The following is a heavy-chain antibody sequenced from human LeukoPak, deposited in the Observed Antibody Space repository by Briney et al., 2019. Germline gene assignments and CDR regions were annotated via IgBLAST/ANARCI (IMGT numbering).Heavy chain of an antibody. D-gene: IGHD3-3*01. J-gene: IGHJ4*02. Sequence: PGRSLRLSCAASGFTFSSYGMHWVRQAPGKGLEWVAVISYDGSNKYYADSVKGRFTISRDNSKNTLYLQMNSLRAEDTAVYYCAKDGYDFWSGYYRPTPGRFDYWGQGTLVTVSS. CDR1: GFTFSSYG. V-gene: IGHV3-30*18. CDR2: ISYDGSNK. CDR3: AKDGYDFWSGYYRPTPGRFDY.